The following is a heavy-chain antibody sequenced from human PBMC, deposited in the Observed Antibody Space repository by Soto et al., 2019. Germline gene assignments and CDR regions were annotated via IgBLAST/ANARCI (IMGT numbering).Heavy chain of an antibody. CDR3: GKARYLLVDQPLYFES. D-gene: IGHD3-9*01. J-gene: IGHJ4*02. CDR1: GFPFRSYA. V-gene: IGHV3-23*01. CDR2: ISGSGEIT. Sequence: EVQLLESGGGLVRPGGSLRLSCAASGFPFRSYAMGWVRQAPGKGLEWISVISGSGEITLYTDSAKGRFTISRDFSNNTLSLQMNSLRADDTAIYYCGKARYLLVDQPLYFESWGQGTLVTVSS.